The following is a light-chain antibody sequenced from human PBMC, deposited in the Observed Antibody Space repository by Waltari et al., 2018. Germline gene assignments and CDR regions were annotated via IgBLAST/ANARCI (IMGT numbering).Light chain of an antibody. CDR2: KVS. J-gene: IGKJ2*03. CDR3: MQGTNWPQS. V-gene: IGKV2-30*01. Sequence: DVVMTQSPLSLPVTLGQPASISCRSSQSLVYSDGNIYLNWFQQGPGRSPRRLICKVSRRESGVPDRFSGSGSGTDFTLRISRVEAEDVGLYFCMQGTNWPQSFGQGTKLEIK. CDR1: QSLVYSDGNIY.